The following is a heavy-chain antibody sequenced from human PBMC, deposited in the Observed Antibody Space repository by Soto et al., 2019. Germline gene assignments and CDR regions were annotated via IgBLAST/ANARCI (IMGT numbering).Heavy chain of an antibody. Sequence: EVQLVESGGGLVQPGGSLRLSCAASGLSFNIYWMHWVRQVPGKGLVWLARINSDGSHTIYGDSVKGRFTISRDNAKNTVFLQMDSLRDEDTGVYYCAGGMAGLDVWGQGTTVTVSS. CDR2: INSDGSHT. J-gene: IGHJ6*02. V-gene: IGHV3-74*01. CDR3: AGGMAGLDV. CDR1: GLSFNIYW.